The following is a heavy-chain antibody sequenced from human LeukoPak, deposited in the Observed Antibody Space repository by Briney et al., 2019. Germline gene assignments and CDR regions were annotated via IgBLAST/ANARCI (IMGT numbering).Heavy chain of an antibody. V-gene: IGHV6-1*01. CDR1: GDSVSSNSAT. D-gene: IGHD2-2*01. CDR3: ARRLTQYDCFDP. Sequence: SQTLSLTCAISGDSVSSNSATWNWIRQSPSRGLEWLGSTYYRSTWYNDYAVSVRGRITVNPDTSKNQFSLHLNSVTPEDTAVYYCARRLTQYDCFDPWGQGILVTVSS. J-gene: IGHJ5*02. CDR2: TYYRSTWYN.